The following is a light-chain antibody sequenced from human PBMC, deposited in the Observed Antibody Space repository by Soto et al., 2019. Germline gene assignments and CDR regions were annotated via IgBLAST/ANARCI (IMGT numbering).Light chain of an antibody. CDR1: QDIGTW. V-gene: IGKV1-5*03. Sequence: IQMCQSPSTLSASVANRVTITCRASQDIGTWLAWYQQKPEKAPKVLIYRASHLESGVPSRFSASGSGTEFSLTINSLQADDFATYYCQQYHIYSWTFGQGTKVDIK. CDR2: RAS. CDR3: QQYHIYSWT. J-gene: IGKJ1*01.